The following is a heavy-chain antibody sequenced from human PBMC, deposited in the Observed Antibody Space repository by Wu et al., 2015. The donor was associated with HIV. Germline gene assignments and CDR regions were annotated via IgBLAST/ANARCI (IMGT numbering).Heavy chain of an antibody. CDR1: GYTFTDYD. CDR3: ARTTVGYYGSGIQDNAFDI. Sequence: QEQLVQSETEMKRPGASLKVSCKASGYTFTDYDINWVRQATGQGLEWMGWMNPNSGNTGYPQKFQGRVTITADESTSTAYMELSSLRSEDTAVYYCARTTVGYYGSGIQDNAFDIWGQGTMVHRLL. D-gene: IGHD3-10*01. CDR2: MNPNSGNT. J-gene: IGHJ3*02. V-gene: IGHV1-8*01.